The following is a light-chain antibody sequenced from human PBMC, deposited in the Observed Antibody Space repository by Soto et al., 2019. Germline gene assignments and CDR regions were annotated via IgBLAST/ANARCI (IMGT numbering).Light chain of an antibody. J-gene: IGKJ4*01. CDR2: DAS. V-gene: IGKV1-33*01. CDR3: QQYDNLPLT. Sequence: DIQMTQSPSSLSASVGDRVTITCQASQDISNYLNWYQQKPGKAPKLLIYDASNLERGVPSRFSGSGSGTDFTFTISSLQPDDIATYYCQQYDNLPLTFGGGTKVDIK. CDR1: QDISNY.